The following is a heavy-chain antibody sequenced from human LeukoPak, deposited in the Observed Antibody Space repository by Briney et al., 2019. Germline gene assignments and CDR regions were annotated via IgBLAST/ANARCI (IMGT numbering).Heavy chain of an antibody. V-gene: IGHV4-30-4*01. CDR3: ARDHAPYYYYGMDV. J-gene: IGHJ6*02. Sequence: PSQTLSLTCTVSGGAISSGDYYWSWIRQPPGKGLEWIGYIYYSGSTYYNPSLKSRVTISVDTSKNQFSLKLSSVTAADTAVYYCARDHAPYYYYGMDVWGQGTTVTVSS. CDR1: GGAISSGDYY. CDR2: IYYSGST.